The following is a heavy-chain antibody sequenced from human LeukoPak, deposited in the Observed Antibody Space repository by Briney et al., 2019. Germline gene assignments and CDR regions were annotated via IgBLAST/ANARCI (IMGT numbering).Heavy chain of an antibody. Sequence: ASVKVSCKASGYSLTTYYMHWVRQAPGQGLEWIAIINPSGGGTKYAQKFQGRVTMTRDTPTNTVYMELSSLRTEDTAVYYCASVYLYGMDVWGQGTTVTVSS. D-gene: IGHD2-8*01. J-gene: IGHJ6*02. CDR2: INPSGGGT. CDR1: GYSLTTYY. V-gene: IGHV1-46*01. CDR3: ASVYLYGMDV.